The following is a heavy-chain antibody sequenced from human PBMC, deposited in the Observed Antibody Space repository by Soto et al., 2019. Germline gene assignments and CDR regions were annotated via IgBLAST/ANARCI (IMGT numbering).Heavy chain of an antibody. CDR1: GYSFTSYW. CDR3: ARVVRVRGVIPLGYYYYYMDV. J-gene: IGHJ6*03. V-gene: IGHV5-51*01. Sequence: GESLKISCKGSGYSFTSYWIGWVRQMPGKGLEWMGIIYPGDSDTRYSPSFQGQVTISADKSISTAYLQWSSLKASDTAMYYCARVVRVRGVIPLGYYYYYMDVWGKGTTVTVSS. D-gene: IGHD3-10*01. CDR2: IYPGDSDT.